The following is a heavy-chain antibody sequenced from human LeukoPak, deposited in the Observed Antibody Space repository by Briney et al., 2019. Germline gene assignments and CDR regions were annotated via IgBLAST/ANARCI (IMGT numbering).Heavy chain of an antibody. CDR3: AKDRANIVVVPATSDY. V-gene: IGHV3-23*01. CDR2: ISGSGGST. Sequence: GSLRLSCAASGFTFSSYAMSWVRQAPGKGLEWVSAISGSGGSTYYADSVKGRFTISRDNSKNTLYLQMNSLRAEDTAVYYCAKDRANIVVVPATSDYWGQGTLVAVSS. CDR1: GFTFSSYA. D-gene: IGHD2-2*01. J-gene: IGHJ4*02.